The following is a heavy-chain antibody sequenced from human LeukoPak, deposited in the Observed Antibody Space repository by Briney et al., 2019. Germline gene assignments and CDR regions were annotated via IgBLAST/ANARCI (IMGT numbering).Heavy chain of an antibody. Sequence: SETLSLTCTVSGGSISSYYWNWMRQPPGKGMEWIGYIFRSGSTNYNPALKSRGTISVDTSKSHFSLNLGSVTAADTAVYYCARGIVEGYSYGWFYYMDVWGKGTTVTVSS. CDR3: ARGIVEGYSYGWFYYMDV. CDR2: IFRSGST. J-gene: IGHJ6*03. V-gene: IGHV4-59*01. D-gene: IGHD5-18*01. CDR1: GGSISSYY.